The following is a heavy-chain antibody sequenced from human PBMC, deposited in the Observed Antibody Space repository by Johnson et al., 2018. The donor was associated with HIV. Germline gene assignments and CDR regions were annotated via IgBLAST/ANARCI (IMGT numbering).Heavy chain of an antibody. V-gene: IGHV3-30*18. CDR1: GFTFNPYG. CDR2: ISYDGSNK. J-gene: IGHJ3*02. Sequence: QVLLVESGGGVVQPGRSLRLSCAASGFTFNPYGIHWVRRAPGKGLEWVALISYDGSNKSYIDSVKGRFTISRDNSKNTLYLQMSSLRPEDTAVYYCVKDPLSDSSGYYGGAFDIWGQGTMVTVSS. D-gene: IGHD3-22*01. CDR3: VKDPLSDSSGYYGGAFDI.